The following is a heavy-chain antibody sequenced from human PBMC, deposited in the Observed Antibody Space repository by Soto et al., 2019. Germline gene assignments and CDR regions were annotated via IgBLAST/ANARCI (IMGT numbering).Heavy chain of an antibody. D-gene: IGHD6-19*01. V-gene: IGHV3-30-3*01. CDR3: ARSLTSGWSKIDY. J-gene: IGHJ4*02. CDR1: GFTFSTYA. Sequence: GGSLRLSCAASGFTFSTYAMHWVRQAPGKGLEWVALISYDGSNKYYADSVKGRFTISRDNSKNTLFLQMNSLRAEDTAVYNCARSLTSGWSKIDYWGQGTLVTVSS. CDR2: ISYDGSNK.